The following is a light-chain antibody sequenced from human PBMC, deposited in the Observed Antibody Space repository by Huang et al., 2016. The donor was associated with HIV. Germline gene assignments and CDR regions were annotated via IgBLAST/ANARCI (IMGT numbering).Light chain of an antibody. J-gene: IGKJ1*01. Sequence: EIVMTQSPGTLSLSPGERATLSCRPSQSVSSNLAWYQHKPGQAPRLLIYGASTRATGVPARFSGSVSGTELTLTISSLQSDDFVVYYCQQYQDWPRTFGQGTKVEIK. CDR3: QQYQDWPRT. V-gene: IGKV3-15*01. CDR1: QSVSSN. CDR2: GAS.